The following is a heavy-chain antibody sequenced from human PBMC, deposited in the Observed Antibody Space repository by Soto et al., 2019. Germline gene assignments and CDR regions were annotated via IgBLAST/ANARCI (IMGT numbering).Heavy chain of an antibody. J-gene: IGHJ6*02. CDR3: ARGLGDGSGKTYYYYYGMDV. CDR1: GSSISSGGYC. V-gene: IGHV4-30-2*01. Sequence: TLYLTCAVSGSSISSGGYCWSLIRQPPGKGLPWIGYIYHSGSTYYNPSLKSRVTISVDRSKNQFSLKLSSVTAADTAVYYCARGLGDGSGKTYYYYYGMDVWGQGTTVTVSS. CDR2: IYHSGST. D-gene: IGHD3-10*01.